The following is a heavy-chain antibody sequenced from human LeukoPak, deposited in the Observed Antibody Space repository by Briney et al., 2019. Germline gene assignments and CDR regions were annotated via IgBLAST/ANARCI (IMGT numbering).Heavy chain of an antibody. Sequence: GGSLRLSCAASGFTFSSYWMTWVRQAPGKGLEWVANVREDGGEIYYVDSVKGRFTISRDNSKNSLYLQMNSLRAEDTAVYYCATGVYYFDYWGQGTLVTVSS. V-gene: IGHV3-7*01. CDR2: VREDGGEI. CDR1: GFTFSSYW. J-gene: IGHJ4*02. D-gene: IGHD3-10*01. CDR3: ATGVYYFDY.